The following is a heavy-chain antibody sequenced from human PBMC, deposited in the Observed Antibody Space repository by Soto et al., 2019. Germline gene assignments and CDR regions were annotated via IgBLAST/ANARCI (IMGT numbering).Heavy chain of an antibody. Sequence: EVQLLESGGGLVQPGGSLRLSCAASGFTFKTFAMSWVRQAPGKGLEWVAAITGFGSTTYYADSLQGRFTVSRDNSNDTLYLHMGSLRADDTAVYYCAKVRPSLGGTGRGAMDVWGQGTTVTVSS. CDR1: GFTFKTFA. J-gene: IGHJ6*02. D-gene: IGHD3-16*01. CDR3: AKVRPSLGGTGRGAMDV. V-gene: IGHV3-23*01. CDR2: ITGFGSTT.